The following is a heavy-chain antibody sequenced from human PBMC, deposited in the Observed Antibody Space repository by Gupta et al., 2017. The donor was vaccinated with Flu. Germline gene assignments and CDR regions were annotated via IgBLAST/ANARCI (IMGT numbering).Heavy chain of an antibody. D-gene: IGHD3-22*01. Sequence: QVQLVQSGAEVKKPGASVKVSCKASGSTFTGYYMHWVRQAPGQGLEWMGWSNPNSGGTNYAQKFQGRVTMTRETAISTAYMELSRLRSDDTAVYYCAGGGGYYYDSSGYYDAFDIWGQGTMVTVSS. J-gene: IGHJ3*02. CDR1: GSTFTGYY. V-gene: IGHV1-2*02. CDR3: AGGGGYYYDSSGYYDAFDI. CDR2: SNPNSGGT.